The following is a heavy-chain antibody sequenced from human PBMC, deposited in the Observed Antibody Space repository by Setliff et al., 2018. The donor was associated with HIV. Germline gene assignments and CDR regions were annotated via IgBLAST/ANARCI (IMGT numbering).Heavy chain of an antibody. V-gene: IGHV1-18*01. CDR3: ARDPEFTRAPDY. CDR1: GYIFTNFG. Sequence: ASVMVSCKASGYIFTNFGVGWVRQAPGQGLEWMGWVSPYNGHTNYAQKFQGRVTMSTDTPTSTIYMELTSLRSDDTAIYYCARDPEFTRAPDYWGQGTLVTVSS. CDR2: VSPYNGHT. D-gene: IGHD2-15*01. J-gene: IGHJ4*02.